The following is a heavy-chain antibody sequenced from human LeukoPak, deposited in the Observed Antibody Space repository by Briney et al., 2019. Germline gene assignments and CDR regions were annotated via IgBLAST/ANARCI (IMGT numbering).Heavy chain of an antibody. D-gene: IGHD3-9*01. J-gene: IGHJ4*02. CDR3: ATDQRYAFDY. Sequence: PGGSLRLSCAASGFTFSSYAMSWVRQAPGKGLEWVSAISGSGGSTYYVDSVKGRVTISRDDGKNTLYLHMNSLRDDDTAVYYCATDQRYAFDYWGQGILVTVSS. CDR2: ISGSGGST. CDR1: GFTFSSYA. V-gene: IGHV3-23*01.